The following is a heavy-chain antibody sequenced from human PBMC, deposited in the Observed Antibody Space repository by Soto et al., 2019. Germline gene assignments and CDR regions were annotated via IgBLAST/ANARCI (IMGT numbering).Heavy chain of an antibody. CDR2: IYYSGTT. J-gene: IGHJ4*02. Sequence: QVQLQESGPGLVKPSQTLSLTCTVSGGSISSGGYYWSWIRQHPGKGLEWIGYIYYSGTTYYNPSLKSRVTISVDTSKNQFARKLSSVTAADTAVYYCARSPEATVTAFDYWGQGTLVTVSS. D-gene: IGHD4-17*01. V-gene: IGHV4-31*03. CDR1: GGSISSGGYY. CDR3: ARSPEATVTAFDY.